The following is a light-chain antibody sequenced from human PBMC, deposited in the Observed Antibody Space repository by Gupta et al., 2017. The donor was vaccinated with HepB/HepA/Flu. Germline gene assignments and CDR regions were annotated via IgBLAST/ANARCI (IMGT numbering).Light chain of an antibody. V-gene: IGLV2-14*01. CDR1: SSDVGGYNY. CDR3: TSYASSSHYV. J-gene: IGLJ1*01. Sequence: QSALTQPASVSGSPGQSITMSCTGTSSDVGGYNYVSWYQQHPGEAPKLMIYDVSNRPSGVSNRFSGSKSGNTASLTISGLQAEDEADYYCTSYASSSHYVFGTGTKVTVL. CDR2: DVS.